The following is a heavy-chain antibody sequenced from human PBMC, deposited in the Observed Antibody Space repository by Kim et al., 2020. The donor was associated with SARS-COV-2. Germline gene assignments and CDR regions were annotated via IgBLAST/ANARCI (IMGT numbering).Heavy chain of an antibody. Sequence: SETLSLTCTVSGGSISSYYWSWIRQPPGKGLEWIGYIYYSGSTNYNPSLKSRVTISVDTSKNQLSLKLSSVTAADTAVYYCARNSNYDILTGYNYYYYGMDVWGQGTTVTVSS. J-gene: IGHJ6*02. CDR1: GGSISSYY. V-gene: IGHV4-59*01. CDR2: IYYSGST. CDR3: ARNSNYDILTGYNYYYYGMDV. D-gene: IGHD3-9*01.